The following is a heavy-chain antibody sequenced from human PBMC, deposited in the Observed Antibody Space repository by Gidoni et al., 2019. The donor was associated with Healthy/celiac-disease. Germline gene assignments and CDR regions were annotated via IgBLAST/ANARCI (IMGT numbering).Heavy chain of an antibody. V-gene: IGHV4-34*01. CDR1: GGSFSGYY. CDR3: ARGDFWSGYDWFDP. J-gene: IGHJ5*02. Sequence: QVQLQQWGAGLLKPSETLSLTCAVYGGSFSGYYWSWIRQPPGKGLEWIGEINHSGSTNYNPSLKSRVTISVDTSKNQFSLKLSSVTAADTAVDYCARGDFWSGYDWFDPWGQGTLVTVSS. D-gene: IGHD3-3*01. CDR2: INHSGST.